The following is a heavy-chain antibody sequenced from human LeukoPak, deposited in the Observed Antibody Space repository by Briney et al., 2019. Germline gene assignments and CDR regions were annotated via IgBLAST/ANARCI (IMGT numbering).Heavy chain of an antibody. CDR3: AREGWDL. CDR1: GASLNSGGYY. V-gene: IGHV4-61*08. D-gene: IGHD2-15*01. CDR2: IYHSGST. J-gene: IGHJ2*01. Sequence: SETLSLTCTVSGASLNSGGYYWNWIRHPPGQEPEWIGYIYHSGSTNYNRSLKSRVTISVDTSKNQFSLKLTSVTAADTAVYYCAREGWDLWGRGTLVTVSS.